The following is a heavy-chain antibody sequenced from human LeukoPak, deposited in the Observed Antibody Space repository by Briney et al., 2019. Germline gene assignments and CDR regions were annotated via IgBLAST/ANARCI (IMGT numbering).Heavy chain of an antibody. CDR3: ARDPFCSSTSCPYYYYGMDV. CDR1: GYTFTGYY. D-gene: IGHD2-2*01. Sequence: ASAKVSCKASGYTFTGYYMHWVRQAPGQGLEWMGWINPNSGGTNYAQKFQGRVTMTRDTSISTAYMELSRLRSDDTAVYYCARDPFCSSTSCPYYYYGMDVWGQGTTVTVSS. V-gene: IGHV1-2*02. CDR2: INPNSGGT. J-gene: IGHJ6*02.